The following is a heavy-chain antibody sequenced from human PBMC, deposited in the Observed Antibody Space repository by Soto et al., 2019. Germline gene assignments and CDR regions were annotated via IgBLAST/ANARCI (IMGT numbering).Heavy chain of an antibody. CDR1: GYTFTAYD. D-gene: IGHD6-13*01. V-gene: IGHV1-18*01. CDR3: ARDRDRTVAAAGTDY. J-gene: IGHJ4*01. Sequence: ASVKVSCKTSGYTFTAYDIYLVRQAPGQGLEWMGWIRAYNGNTNYAQKLQGRVTMTTDTSTSTAYMELRSLRSDDTAVYYCARDRDRTVAAAGTDYWG. CDR2: IRAYNGNT.